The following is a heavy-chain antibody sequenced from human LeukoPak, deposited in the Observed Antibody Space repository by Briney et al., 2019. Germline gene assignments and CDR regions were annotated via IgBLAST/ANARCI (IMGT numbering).Heavy chain of an antibody. Sequence: SETLSLTRSVSGGSISSYFWSCIRQPPGKGLEWIGEIFHSGSTNYNPSLKSRVRMSVYTSKSDFSLQLTSVTAADTAVYYSVRGDLVSRYLEYWGQGTLVTVSS. CDR3: VRGDLVSRYLEY. CDR2: IFHSGST. D-gene: IGHD3-3*01. J-gene: IGHJ4*02. V-gene: IGHV4-59*04. CDR1: GGSISSYF.